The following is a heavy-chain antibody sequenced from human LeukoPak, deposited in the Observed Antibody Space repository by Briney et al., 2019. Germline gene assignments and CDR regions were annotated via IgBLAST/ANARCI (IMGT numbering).Heavy chain of an antibody. CDR1: GFTFSSYS. D-gene: IGHD3-10*01. Sequence: QSGGSLRLSCAASGFTFSSYSMNWVRQAPGKGLEWVSYISSSSSTIYYADSVKGRFTISRDNAKNSLYLQMNSLRAEDTAVYYCAKEMVRGVAVFDYWGQGTLVTVSS. J-gene: IGHJ4*02. CDR2: ISSSSSTI. V-gene: IGHV3-48*01. CDR3: AKEMVRGVAVFDY.